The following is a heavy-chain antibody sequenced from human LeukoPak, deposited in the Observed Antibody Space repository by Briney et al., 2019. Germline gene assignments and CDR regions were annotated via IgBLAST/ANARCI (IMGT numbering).Heavy chain of an antibody. Sequence: SGPTLVNPTQTLTLTCTFSGFSLSTSGVGVGWIRQPPGKALEWLALIYWDDDKRYSSSLKSRLTITKDTSKNQVVLTMTNMDPVDTATYYCAHSRLVLRYFDWFFSPNPLYYMDVWGKGTTVTVSS. V-gene: IGHV2-5*02. D-gene: IGHD3-9*01. CDR2: IYWDDDK. CDR3: AHSRLVLRYFDWFFSPNPLYYMDV. CDR1: GFSLSTSGVG. J-gene: IGHJ6*03.